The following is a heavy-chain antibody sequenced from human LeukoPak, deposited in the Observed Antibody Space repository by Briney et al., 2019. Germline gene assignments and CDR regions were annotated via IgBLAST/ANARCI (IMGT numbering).Heavy chain of an antibody. Sequence: PGGSLRLSCAASGFTFSSYAMHWVRQAPGKGLEWVAVISYDGSNKYYADSVKGRFTISRDNSKNTLYLQMNSLRAEDTAVYYCARDRGLRPEYYYYGMDVWGQGTTVTVSS. CDR1: GFTFSSYA. V-gene: IGHV3-30-3*01. D-gene: IGHD5-18*01. CDR2: ISYDGSNK. J-gene: IGHJ6*02. CDR3: ARDRGLRPEYYYYGMDV.